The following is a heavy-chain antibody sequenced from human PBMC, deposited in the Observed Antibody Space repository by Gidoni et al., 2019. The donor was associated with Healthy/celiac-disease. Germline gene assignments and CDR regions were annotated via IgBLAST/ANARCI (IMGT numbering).Heavy chain of an antibody. Sequence: EVQLVESGGGLVKPGGSLRLSCAASGFTFSSYSMNWVRQAPGKGLEWVSSISSSSSYIYYADSVKGRFTISRDNAKNSLYLQMNSLRAEDTAVYYCARPILMRDAYMHTPQYYYYGMDVWGQGTTVTVSS. D-gene: IGHD2-15*01. CDR3: ARPILMRDAYMHTPQYYYYGMDV. V-gene: IGHV3-21*01. CDR2: ISSSSSYI. J-gene: IGHJ6*02. CDR1: GFTFSSYS.